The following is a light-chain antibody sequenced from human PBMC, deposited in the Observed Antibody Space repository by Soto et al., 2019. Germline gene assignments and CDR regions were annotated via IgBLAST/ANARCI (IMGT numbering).Light chain of an antibody. CDR1: QSVSNNY. Sequence: EIVLTQSPGTLSLSPGERATLSCRTSQSVSNNYLAWYQQKPGQAPRLLIYNASIRVTGIPDRISGSGSGTDFTLTISRLEREEFAVYYCHQYGSSTRTFGQ. V-gene: IGKV3-20*01. CDR3: HQYGSSTRT. J-gene: IGKJ5*01. CDR2: NAS.